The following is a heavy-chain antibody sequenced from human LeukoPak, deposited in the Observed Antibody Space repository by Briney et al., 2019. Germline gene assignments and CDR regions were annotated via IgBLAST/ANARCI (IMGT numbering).Heavy chain of an antibody. Sequence: SETLSLTCTVCGSSISSYYWSWIRQPAGKGLEWIGRIYTSGSTNYNPSLKSRLTMSVDTSKNQFSLKLSSVTAADTAVYYCASSPLSVAGDTFDYWGQGSLVTVSS. CDR1: GSSISSYY. D-gene: IGHD6-19*01. CDR3: ASSPLSVAGDTFDY. J-gene: IGHJ4*02. CDR2: IYTSGST. V-gene: IGHV4-4*07.